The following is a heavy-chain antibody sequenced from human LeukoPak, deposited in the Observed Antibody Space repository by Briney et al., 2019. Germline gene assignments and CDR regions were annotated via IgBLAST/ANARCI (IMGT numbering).Heavy chain of an antibody. D-gene: IGHD6-19*01. CDR3: ARVGIAVAGTPGPFDY. Sequence: GVSLRLSCAASGSTVSSNYMSWVRQAPGKGLEWVSVIYSGGSTYYADSVRGRFTISRDNSKNTLYLQMNSLRAEDTAVYYCARVGIAVAGTPGPFDYWGQGTLVTVSS. CDR2: IYSGGST. J-gene: IGHJ4*02. V-gene: IGHV3-66*01. CDR1: GSTVSSNY.